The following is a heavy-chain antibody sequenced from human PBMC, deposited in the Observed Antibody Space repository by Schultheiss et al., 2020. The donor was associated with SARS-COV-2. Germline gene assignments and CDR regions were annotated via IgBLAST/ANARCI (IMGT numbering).Heavy chain of an antibody. CDR1: GFTFSSYN. D-gene: IGHD6-13*01. Sequence: GGSLRLSCAASGFTFSSYNMNWVRQAPGKGLEWVSYISTSSHQIYYTHSVKGRFTVSRDNAKGSLFLQMNSLKTEDTAVYYCTTDLLQQLGRYYYGMDVWGQGTTVTVSS. CDR3: TTDLLQQLGRYYYGMDV. CDR2: ISTSSHQI. J-gene: IGHJ6*02. V-gene: IGHV3-21*03.